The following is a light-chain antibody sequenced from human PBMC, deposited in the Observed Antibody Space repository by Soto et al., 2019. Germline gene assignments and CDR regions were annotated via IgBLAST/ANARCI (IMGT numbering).Light chain of an antibody. CDR2: KAS. V-gene: IGKV1-5*03. Sequence: DIQMTQSPSTLSASVGDRVTLTCRASQSISNWLAWHQQKPGKAPKLLIYKASSLESGVPSRFSGSGSGTEFTLTISSLQPDDFATYYCQQYNSYRAFGQGTKVEIK. J-gene: IGKJ1*01. CDR3: QQYNSYRA. CDR1: QSISNW.